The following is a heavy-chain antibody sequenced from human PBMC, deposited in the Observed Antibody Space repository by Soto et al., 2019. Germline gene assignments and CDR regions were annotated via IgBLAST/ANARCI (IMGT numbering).Heavy chain of an antibody. CDR1: GFTFDDYA. CDR2: ISWNSGSI. Sequence: GGSLRLSCAASGFTFDDYAMHWVRQAPGKGLEWVSGISWNSGSIGYADSVKGRFTISRDNAKNSLYLQMNSLRAEDTALYYCAKDFIRYSGYDLAPGGDYRGQGTPVTVSS. CDR3: AKDFIRYSGYDLAPGGDY. J-gene: IGHJ4*02. V-gene: IGHV3-9*01. D-gene: IGHD5-12*01.